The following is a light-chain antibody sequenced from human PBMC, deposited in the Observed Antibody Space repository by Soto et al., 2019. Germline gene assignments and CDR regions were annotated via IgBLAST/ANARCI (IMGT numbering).Light chain of an antibody. CDR3: QQYGSAART. Sequence: EIVLTQSPGTLSLSPGARATLSCRASPSVSSSYLAWYPPKPGQAPRLLIYGASSRATGIPDRFSGGGSGTDLTRTISRLEPEDLEVYYWQQYGSAARTFGQGAKV. V-gene: IGKV3-20*01. J-gene: IGKJ1*01. CDR2: GAS. CDR1: PSVSSSY.